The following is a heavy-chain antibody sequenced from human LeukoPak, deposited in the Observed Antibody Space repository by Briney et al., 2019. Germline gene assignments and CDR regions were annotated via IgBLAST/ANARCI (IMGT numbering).Heavy chain of an antibody. CDR3: ARGGQGNWPTPFDY. Sequence: QSGGSLRLSCAASGFTFSSYWMTWVRQAPGKGLEWVATIKHDGSEDYYLDSVKGRFTISRDNAKNSLYLQMNSLRAEDTAVYYCARGGQGNWPTPFDYWGQGTLVTVSS. V-gene: IGHV3-7*01. J-gene: IGHJ4*02. CDR1: GFTFSSYW. CDR2: IKHDGSED. D-gene: IGHD1-1*01.